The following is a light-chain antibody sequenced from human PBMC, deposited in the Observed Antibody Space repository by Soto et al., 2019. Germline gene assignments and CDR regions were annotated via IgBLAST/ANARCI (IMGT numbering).Light chain of an antibody. CDR2: DVS. Sequence: QSALTQPASVSGSPGQSITISCTGTSSDVGGYNYVSWYQQHPGKVPKLMIYDVSNRPSGVSNRFSGSKSGNTAYLTISGLQAEDEADYYCSSYTRSSTTYVFGTGTKLTVL. J-gene: IGLJ1*01. V-gene: IGLV2-14*03. CDR1: SSDVGGYNY. CDR3: SSYTRSSTTYV.